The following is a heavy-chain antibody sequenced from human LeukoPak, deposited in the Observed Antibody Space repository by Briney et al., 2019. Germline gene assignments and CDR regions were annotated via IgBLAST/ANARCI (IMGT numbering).Heavy chain of an antibody. CDR3: ARHDSFIPY. CDR1: GFTFNYYA. V-gene: IGHV3-23*01. CDR2: ISDSGGST. D-gene: IGHD5-18*01. J-gene: IGHJ4*02. Sequence: GGSLRLSCAASGFTFNYYAMSWVRQAPGKGLEWVSGISDSGGSTYYTDSAKGRFTISRDNSKNTVYLQMNNLRAEDTAVYFCARHDSFIPYWGQGSLVTVSS.